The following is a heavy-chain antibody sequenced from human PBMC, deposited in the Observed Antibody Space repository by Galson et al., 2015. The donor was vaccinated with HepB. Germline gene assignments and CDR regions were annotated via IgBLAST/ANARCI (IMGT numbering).Heavy chain of an antibody. D-gene: IGHD2-15*01. CDR1: GFTFSSYW. J-gene: IGHJ3*02. Sequence: LRLSCAASGFTFSSYWMSWIRQPPGKGLEWIGYIYYSGSTNYNPSLKSRVTISVDTSKNQFSLKLSSVTAADTAVYYCARVFDAPTAHVVAWAFDIWGQGTMVTVSS. CDR2: IYYSGST. CDR3: ARVFDAPTAHVVAWAFDI. V-gene: IGHV4-59*01.